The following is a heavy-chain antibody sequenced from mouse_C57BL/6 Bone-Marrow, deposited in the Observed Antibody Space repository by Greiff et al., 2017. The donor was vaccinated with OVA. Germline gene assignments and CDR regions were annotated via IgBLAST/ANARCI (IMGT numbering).Heavy chain of an antibody. J-gene: IGHJ3*01. D-gene: IGHD2-14*01. V-gene: IGHV1-59*01. CDR2: IDPSDSYT. CDR3: ARLYYRAWFAY. CDR1: GYTFTSYW. Sequence: VQLQQSGAELVRPGTSVKLSCKASGYTFTSYWMHWVKQRPGQGLEWIGVIDPSDSYTNYNQKFKGKATLTVDTSSSTAYMQLSSLTSEDSAVYYCARLYYRAWFAYWGQGTLVTVSA.